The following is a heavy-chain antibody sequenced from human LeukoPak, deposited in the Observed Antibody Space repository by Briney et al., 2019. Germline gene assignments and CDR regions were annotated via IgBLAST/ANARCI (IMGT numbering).Heavy chain of an antibody. CDR2: INHSGST. CDR3: ARGRRYQLPKSLNLNWFDP. V-gene: IGHV4-34*01. CDR1: GGSFSGYY. Sequence: SETLSLTCAVYGGSFSGYYWSWIRQPPGKGLEWIGEINHSGSTNYNPSLKSRVTISVDTPKNQFSLKLSSVTAADTAVYYCARGRRYQLPKSLNLNWFDPWGQGTLVTVSS. J-gene: IGHJ5*02. D-gene: IGHD2-2*01.